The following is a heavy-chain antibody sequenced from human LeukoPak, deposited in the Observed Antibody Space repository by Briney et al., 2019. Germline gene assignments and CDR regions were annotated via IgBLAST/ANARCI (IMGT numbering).Heavy chain of an antibody. CDR1: GGSISNTNW. CDR2: ISLTGLT. J-gene: IGHJ4*02. D-gene: IGHD2-8*01. V-gene: IGHV4/OR15-8*02. Sequence: SETLSLTCVVSGGSISNTNWWSWVRQPPGQGLEWSGEISLTGLTHYNPSLESRVTVSLDKSKNQLALNLTSVTAADTAVYYCARENGAFSPFGYWGQGTLVTVLS. CDR3: ARENGAFSPFGY.